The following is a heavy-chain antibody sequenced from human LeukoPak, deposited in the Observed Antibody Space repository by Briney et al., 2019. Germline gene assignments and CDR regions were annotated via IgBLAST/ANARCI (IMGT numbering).Heavy chain of an antibody. J-gene: IGHJ6*03. D-gene: IGHD5-18*01. CDR2: IISSISTI. Sequence: GGSLRLSCAASGFTFTTHWMACVRQAPGKGLEWVSYIISSISTIYYADSGKGRFTISKDNAKNSLYLQMNSLRAEDTAVYYCASEQGYSFGLSYYYMDVWGKGTTVTDCS. CDR1: GFTFTTHW. CDR3: ASEQGYSFGLSYYYMDV. V-gene: IGHV3-48*01.